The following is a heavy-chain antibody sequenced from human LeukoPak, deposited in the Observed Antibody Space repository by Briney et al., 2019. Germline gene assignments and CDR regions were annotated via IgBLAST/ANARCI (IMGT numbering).Heavy chain of an antibody. CDR3: ARPYSPYYYYGMDV. D-gene: IGHD6-13*01. Sequence: EGSLRLSCAASGFTFSSYGMHWVRQAPGKGLEWVAVISYDGSNKYYADSVKGRFTISRDNSKDTLYLQLNSLRAEDTAVYYCARPYSPYYYYGMDVWGQGTTVTVSS. V-gene: IGHV3-30*03. J-gene: IGHJ6*02. CDR2: ISYDGSNK. CDR1: GFTFSSYG.